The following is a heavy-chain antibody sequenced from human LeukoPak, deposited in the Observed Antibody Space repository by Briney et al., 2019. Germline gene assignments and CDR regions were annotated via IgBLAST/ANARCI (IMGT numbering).Heavy chain of an antibody. CDR2: ISYDGSNK. CDR1: GFTFSSYG. V-gene: IGHV3-30*18. Sequence: PGGSLRLSCAASGFTFSSYGMHWVRQAPGKGLEWVAVISYDGSNKYYADSVKGRFTISRDNSKNTLYLQMNSLRAEDTAVYYRAKGLGSSWFNDYWGQGTLVTVSS. D-gene: IGHD6-13*01. CDR3: AKGLGSSWFNDY. J-gene: IGHJ4*02.